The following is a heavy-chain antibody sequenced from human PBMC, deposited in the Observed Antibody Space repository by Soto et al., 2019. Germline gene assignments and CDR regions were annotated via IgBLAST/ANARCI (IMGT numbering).Heavy chain of an antibody. Sequence: QEQLVQSGAEVRKPGASVKVSCKASGYTFTSHDINWVRQASGQGIEWMEWLNPNSGGTGIAQKFQGRVTLTRDTSITTAYLELTSLTSEDTAVYYCARGQHYDFWSGYNWFDPWGQGTLVTVSS. CDR2: LNPNSGGT. D-gene: IGHD3-3*01. CDR1: GYTFTSHD. CDR3: ARGQHYDFWSGYNWFDP. J-gene: IGHJ5*02. V-gene: IGHV1-8*01.